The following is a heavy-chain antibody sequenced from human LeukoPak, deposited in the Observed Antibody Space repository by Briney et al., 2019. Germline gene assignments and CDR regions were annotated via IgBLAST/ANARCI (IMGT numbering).Heavy chain of an antibody. CDR1: GGSLSSYY. CDR3: ARGWYCSGGSCYSSMDV. D-gene: IGHD2-15*01. Sequence: SETLSLTCTVSGGSLSSYYWSWIRQPAGKGLEWIGRIYTSGSTNSNPSLKSRVTMSVDTSKNQFSLKLSSVTAADTAVYYCARGWYCSGGSCYSSMDVWGKGTTVTVSS. V-gene: IGHV4-4*07. J-gene: IGHJ6*03. CDR2: IYTSGST.